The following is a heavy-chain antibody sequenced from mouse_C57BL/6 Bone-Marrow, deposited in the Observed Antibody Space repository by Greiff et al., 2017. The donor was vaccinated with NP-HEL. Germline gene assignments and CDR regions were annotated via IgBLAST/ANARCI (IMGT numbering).Heavy chain of an antibody. CDR3: ASYDLNAMDY. CDR1: GFTFSSYG. D-gene: IGHD2-4*01. CDR2: ISSGGSYT. Sequence: EVKLVESGGDLVKPGGSLKLSCAASGFTFSSYGMSWVRQTPDKRLEWVATISSGGSYTYYPDSVKGRFTISRDNAKNTLYLQMSSLKSEDTAMYYCASYDLNAMDYWGQGTSVTVSS. J-gene: IGHJ4*01. V-gene: IGHV5-6*01.